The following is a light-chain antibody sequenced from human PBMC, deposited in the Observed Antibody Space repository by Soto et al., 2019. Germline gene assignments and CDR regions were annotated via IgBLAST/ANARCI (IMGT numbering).Light chain of an antibody. CDR2: GTS. CDR3: QQYNNWPPMST. Sequence: EIVMTQSPDTLSPSPGERATLSCRASQNVGSNVAWYQQRPGQAPRLLIPGTSTMAADIPARFSGSVSGTEFALTINSLQPEDFVIYYCQQYNNWPPMSTFGQRTKLEMK. V-gene: IGKV3-15*01. CDR1: QNVGSN. J-gene: IGKJ2*01.